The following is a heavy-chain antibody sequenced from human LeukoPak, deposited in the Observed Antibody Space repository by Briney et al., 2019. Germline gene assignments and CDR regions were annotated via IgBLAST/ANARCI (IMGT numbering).Heavy chain of an antibody. Sequence: SETLSLTCTVSGGSISSSSYYWGWIRQPPGKGLEWIGSIYYSGRTYYNPSLKSRVTISVDTNRNLFSLKLRSVTAADTAVYYCARLKYYYASGTYYFDYWGQGTLVTVSS. D-gene: IGHD3-10*01. CDR1: GGSISSSSYY. CDR2: IYYSGRT. CDR3: ARLKYYYASGTYYFDY. V-gene: IGHV4-39*01. J-gene: IGHJ4*01.